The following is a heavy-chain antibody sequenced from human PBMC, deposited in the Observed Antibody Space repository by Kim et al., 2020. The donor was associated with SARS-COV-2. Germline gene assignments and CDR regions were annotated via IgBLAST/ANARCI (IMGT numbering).Heavy chain of an antibody. CDR2: IKSKTDGGTT. CDR3: TTDRRNWKLRRFDY. V-gene: IGHV3-15*01. J-gene: IGHJ4*02. Sequence: GGSLRLSCAASGFTFSNAWMSWVRQAPGKGLEWVGRIKSKTDGGTTDYAAPVKGRFTISRDDSKNTLYLQMNSLKTEDTAVYYCTTDRRNWKLRRFDYWGQGTLVTVSS. D-gene: IGHD1-1*01. CDR1: GFTFSNAW.